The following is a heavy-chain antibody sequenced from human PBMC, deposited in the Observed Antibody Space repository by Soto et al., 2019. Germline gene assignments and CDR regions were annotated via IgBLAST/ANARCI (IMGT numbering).Heavy chain of an antibody. CDR3: ARGIYNLNPRTNYYYYGMDV. V-gene: IGHV4-59*01. CDR2: IYYSGST. D-gene: IGHD1-20*01. CDR1: GGSISSYY. Sequence: PSETLSLTCTVSGGSISSYYWSWIRQPPGKGLEWIGYIYYSGSTNYNPSLKSRVTISVDTSKNQFSLKLSSVTAADTAVYYCARGIYNLNPRTNYYYYGMDVWGQGTTVTVSS. J-gene: IGHJ6*02.